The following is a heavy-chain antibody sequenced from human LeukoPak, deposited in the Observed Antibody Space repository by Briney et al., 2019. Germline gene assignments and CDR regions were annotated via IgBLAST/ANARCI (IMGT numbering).Heavy chain of an antibody. CDR2: INHIGST. CDR3: ARWRAAARLYWFDT. J-gene: IGHJ5*02. V-gene: IGHV4-34*01. Sequence: SETLSLTCAVYGGSFSGYYWSWIRQPPGKGLEWIGEINHIGSTNYNPSRTSRVTISVDTSKNQFSLKLSSVTAADTAVYYCARWRAAARLYWFDTWGQGTLVTVSS. D-gene: IGHD6-13*01. CDR1: GGSFSGYY.